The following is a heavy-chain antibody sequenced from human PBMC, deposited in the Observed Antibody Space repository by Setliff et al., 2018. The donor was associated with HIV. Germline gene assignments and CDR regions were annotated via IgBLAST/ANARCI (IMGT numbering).Heavy chain of an antibody. CDR3: TIPASSLAPN. CDR1: GYSVSSGYY. Sequence: PSETLSLTCAVSGYSVSSGYYWGWIRQSPGKGPEWIASIRSSGDTYYNPSLQSQVIISVDTSNNQISLKLTSVTAADTAVYYCTIPASSLAPNWGRGTQVTVSS. J-gene: IGHJ4*02. CDR2: IRSSGDT. V-gene: IGHV4-38-2*01.